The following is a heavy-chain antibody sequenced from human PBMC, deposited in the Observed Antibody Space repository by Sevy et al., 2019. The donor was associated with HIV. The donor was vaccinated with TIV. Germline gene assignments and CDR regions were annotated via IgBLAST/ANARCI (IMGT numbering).Heavy chain of an antibody. V-gene: IGHV3-30-3*01. Sequence: GGSLRLSCAASGFTFSSYAMHWVRQAPVKGLEWVAVISYDGSNKNYADSVKGRFTISRDNSKNTLYLQMNSLRAEDTAVYYCASLVLLWFGESLNDPGGDYYGMDVWGQGTTVTVSS. CDR2: ISYDGSNK. CDR3: ASLVLLWFGESLNDPGGDYYGMDV. CDR1: GFTFSSYA. J-gene: IGHJ6*02. D-gene: IGHD3-10*01.